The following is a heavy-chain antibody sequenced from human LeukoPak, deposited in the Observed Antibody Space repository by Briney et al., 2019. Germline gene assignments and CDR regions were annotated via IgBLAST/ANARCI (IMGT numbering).Heavy chain of an antibody. J-gene: IGHJ4*02. Sequence: RGSLRLSCAASVFTFSIYAMSWVRQAPGKGREWVSAISSNGDSTYYGDSVKGRFTISRDNSKNTLYLQMNSLRAEDTAVYYCAKSRGSVVGTFFDYWGQGTLVTVSS. D-gene: IGHD6-19*01. CDR3: AKSRGSVVGTFFDY. CDR2: ISSNGDST. CDR1: VFTFSIYA. V-gene: IGHV3-23*01.